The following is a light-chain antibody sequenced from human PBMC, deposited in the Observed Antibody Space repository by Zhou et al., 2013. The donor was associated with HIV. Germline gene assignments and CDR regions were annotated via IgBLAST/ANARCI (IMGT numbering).Light chain of an antibody. CDR2: GAS. Sequence: DIQMTQSPSSLSASVGDRVTITCRASQSISSHLQWYQHKPGKAPKLLIHGASALHTGVPSRFSGSGSGTDFTLTISGLQPEDFATYYCQQYDSLPLFTFGPGTTVDIK. CDR3: QQYDSLPLFT. J-gene: IGKJ3*01. V-gene: IGKV1-39*01. CDR1: QSISSH.